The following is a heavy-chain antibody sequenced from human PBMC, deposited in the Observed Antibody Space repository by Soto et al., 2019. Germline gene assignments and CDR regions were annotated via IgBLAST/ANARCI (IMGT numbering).Heavy chain of an antibody. CDR3: ARGGTTSLSLEWRNYYYYGMDV. J-gene: IGHJ6*02. CDR1: GGSISSYY. CDR2: IYYSGST. D-gene: IGHD3-3*01. Sequence: PSETLSLTCTVSGGSISSYYWGWIRQPPGKGLEWIGYIYYSGSTNYNPSLKSRVTISVDTSKNQFSLKLSSVTAADTAVYYCARGGTTSLSLEWRNYYYYGMDVWGQGTTVTVSS. V-gene: IGHV4-59*01.